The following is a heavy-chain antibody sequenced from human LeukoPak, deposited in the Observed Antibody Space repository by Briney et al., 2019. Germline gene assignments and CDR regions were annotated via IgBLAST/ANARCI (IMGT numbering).Heavy chain of an antibody. CDR3: ARTYCRGGSCLIDN. Sequence: PSETLSLTCAVYGGSFSGYYWSWIRQPPGKGLEWIGEINHSGSTNYNPSLKSRVTISVDTSKNQFSLKLSSVTAADTAVYYCARTYCRGGSCLIDNWGQGTLVTVSS. CDR1: GGSFSGYY. J-gene: IGHJ4*02. V-gene: IGHV4-34*01. CDR2: INHSGST. D-gene: IGHD2-15*01.